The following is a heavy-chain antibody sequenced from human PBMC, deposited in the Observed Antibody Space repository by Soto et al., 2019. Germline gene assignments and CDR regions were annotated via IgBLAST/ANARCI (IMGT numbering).Heavy chain of an antibody. CDR2: ISYSGST. Sequence: QVQLQESGPGLVKPSQTLSLTCTVSGGSISSSGSYWTWIRQHPGKGLEWIGSISYSGSTVYNTSLESRVTISLDTSKNQFSLNLNSVTAADTAVYYCARAAANIDYWGQGTLVTVSS. V-gene: IGHV4-31*03. CDR3: ARAAANIDY. D-gene: IGHD2-2*01. CDR1: GGSISSSGSY. J-gene: IGHJ4*02.